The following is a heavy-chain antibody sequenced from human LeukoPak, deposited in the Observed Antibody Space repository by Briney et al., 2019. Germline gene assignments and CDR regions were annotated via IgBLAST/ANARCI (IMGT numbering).Heavy chain of an antibody. CDR3: ARYTVTNLLDF. J-gene: IGHJ4*02. CDR1: GGSISGDDDY. V-gene: IGHV4-30-4*08. CDR2: INHSGNT. D-gene: IGHD4-17*01. Sequence: PSQTLSLTCSVSGGSISGDDDYWSWIRQPPGKGLEWIGYINHSGNTYYIPSLRSRGTISIDTSKNQSSLELSSVTAADTAVYYCARYTVTNLLDFWGQGTLVTVSS.